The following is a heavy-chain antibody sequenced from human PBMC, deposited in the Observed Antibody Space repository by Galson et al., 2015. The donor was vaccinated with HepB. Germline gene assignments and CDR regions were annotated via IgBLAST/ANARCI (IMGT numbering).Heavy chain of an antibody. CDR3: ARGPRNIVLLASAPEH. J-gene: IGHJ4*02. D-gene: IGHD2-8*01. Sequence: SLRLSCAASGFAFGNYDLHWFRPPTGKGLEWVSGIGATGATYYADSVTGRFTISRENAKKSFYLQMNNLRTGDTALYFCARGPRNIVLLASAPEHWGQGTPVTVSS. CDR1: GFAFGNYD. V-gene: IGHV3-13*01. CDR2: IGATGAT.